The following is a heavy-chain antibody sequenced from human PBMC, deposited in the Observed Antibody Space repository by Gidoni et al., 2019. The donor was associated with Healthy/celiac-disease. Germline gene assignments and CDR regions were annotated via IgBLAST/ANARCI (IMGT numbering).Heavy chain of an antibody. CDR1: GFTFDDYA. Sequence: EVQLVESGGGLVQPGRSLRLSCAASGFTFDDYAMHWVRQAPGKGLEWVSGISWNSGSIGYADSVKGRFTISRDNAKNSLYLQMNGLRAEDTALYYCAKTAYCGGDCYGGWYFDLWGRGTLVTVSS. CDR3: AKTAYCGGDCYGGWYFDL. J-gene: IGHJ2*01. CDR2: ISWNSGSI. V-gene: IGHV3-9*01. D-gene: IGHD2-21*02.